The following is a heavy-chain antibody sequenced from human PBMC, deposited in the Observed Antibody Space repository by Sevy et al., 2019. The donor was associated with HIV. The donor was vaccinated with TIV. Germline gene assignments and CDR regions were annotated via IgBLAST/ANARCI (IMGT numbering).Heavy chain of an antibody. Sequence: SETLSLTCAVYGGSFSGYYWSWIRRPPGKGLEWIGERNHSGSTNYNPSLKSRVTISVDTSKNQFSLKLSSVTAADTAVYYCATHCSGTSCSHAFDIWGQGTMVTVSS. J-gene: IGHJ3*02. CDR2: RNHSGST. D-gene: IGHD2-2*01. CDR3: ATHCSGTSCSHAFDI. CDR1: GGSFSGYY. V-gene: IGHV4-34*01.